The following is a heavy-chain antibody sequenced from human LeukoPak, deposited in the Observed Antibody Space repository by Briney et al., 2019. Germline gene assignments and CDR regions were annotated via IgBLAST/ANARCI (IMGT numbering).Heavy chain of an antibody. J-gene: IGHJ6*03. CDR2: INPNSGGT. Sequence: ASVKVPCKASGYTFTGYYMHWVRQAPGQGLEWMGWINPNSGGTNYAQKFQGRVTMTRDTSISTAYMELSRLRSDDTAVYYCARDRSGSYPTGYYYYYYMDVWGKGTTVTVSS. V-gene: IGHV1-2*02. D-gene: IGHD1-26*01. CDR3: ARDRSGSYPTGYYYYYYMDV. CDR1: GYTFTGYY.